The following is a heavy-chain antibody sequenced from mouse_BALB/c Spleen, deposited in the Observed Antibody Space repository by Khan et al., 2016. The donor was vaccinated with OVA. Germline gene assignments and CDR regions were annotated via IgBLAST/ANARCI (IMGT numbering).Heavy chain of an antibody. V-gene: IGHV1S135*01. CDR3: TRHGYVAWFTY. CDR2: IDPFSGGT. D-gene: IGHD2-2*01. J-gene: IGHJ3*01. Sequence: VHVKQSGPELMKPGTSVKISCKASGYSFTTYYIHWVMQSHETSLEWIGYIDPFSGGTTYNQKFKGQATLTVDKSSSPAYIHLSNLTSEDSAVYYCTRHGYVAWFTYWGQGTLVTVSA. CDR1: GYSFTTYY.